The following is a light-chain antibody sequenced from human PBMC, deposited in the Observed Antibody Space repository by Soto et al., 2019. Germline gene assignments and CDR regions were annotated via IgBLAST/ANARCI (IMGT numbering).Light chain of an antibody. CDR3: HQYNSYPRT. Sequence: DIQMTQSPSTLSASVGDRVTITCRTSQSIRSWLAWYQQKPGKAPELLIYDVSSLYRGVASRLSGSGSGTDFTLTISRLQPDDFATYYCHQYNSYPRTFGHGTKVDI. J-gene: IGKJ1*01. V-gene: IGKV1-5*01. CDR1: QSIRSW. CDR2: DVS.